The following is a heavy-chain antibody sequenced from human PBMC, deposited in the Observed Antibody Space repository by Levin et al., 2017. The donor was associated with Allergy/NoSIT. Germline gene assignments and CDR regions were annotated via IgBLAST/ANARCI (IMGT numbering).Heavy chain of an antibody. V-gene: IGHV3-21*01. D-gene: IGHD4-11*01. J-gene: IGHJ3*02. CDR3: ARETGFGATTVTTFAFDI. CDR2: ISSSSSYI. Sequence: GESLKISCAASGFTFSSYSMNWVRQAPGKGLEWVSSISSSSSYIYYADSVKGRFTISRDNAKNSLYLQMNSLRAEDTAVYYCARETGFGATTVTTFAFDIWGQGTMVTVSS. CDR1: GFTFSSYS.